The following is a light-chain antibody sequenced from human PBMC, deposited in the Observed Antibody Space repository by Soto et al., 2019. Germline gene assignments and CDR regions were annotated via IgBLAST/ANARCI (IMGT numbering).Light chain of an antibody. CDR3: CAYAGSGTVV. V-gene: IGLV2-23*01. Sequence: QSALTPPASVSGSPEQSITISCTGTSNDVGRYNLVSWYQQHPGKAPKVMIYEATKRPSGVSNRFSGSKSGNTASLTISGLQAEDEADYYCCAYAGSGTVVFGGGTKVTVL. J-gene: IGLJ3*02. CDR1: SNDVGRYNL. CDR2: EAT.